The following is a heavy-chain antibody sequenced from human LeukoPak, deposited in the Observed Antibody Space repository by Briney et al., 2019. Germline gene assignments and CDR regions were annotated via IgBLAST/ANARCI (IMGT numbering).Heavy chain of an antibody. CDR2: ISGGGVTT. CDR1: GFTFSGYA. Sequence: GGSLRLSCAASGFTFSGYAMSWVRQAPGKGLEWVSAISGGGVTTIYADSVKGRFTISRDNSRNTLYLQMNSLRAGDTAVYYCARGSERWAYWGQGTLVTVSS. D-gene: IGHD4-23*01. CDR3: ARGSERWAY. V-gene: IGHV3-23*01. J-gene: IGHJ4*02.